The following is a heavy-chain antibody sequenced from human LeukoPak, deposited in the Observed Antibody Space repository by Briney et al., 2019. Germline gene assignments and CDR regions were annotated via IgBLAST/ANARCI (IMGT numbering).Heavy chain of an antibody. D-gene: IGHD3-22*01. J-gene: IGHJ4*02. V-gene: IGHV3-74*01. CDR2: INTDGSST. Sequence: GGSLRLSCAASGFTFSSYWMHWVRQAPGKGLVWVSRINTDGSSTSYADSVKGRFTTSRDNAKNTLYLQMNSLRAEDTAVYYCARTEGKRSDYSFPFDYWGQGTLVTVSS. CDR3: ARTEGKRSDYSFPFDY. CDR1: GFTFSSYW.